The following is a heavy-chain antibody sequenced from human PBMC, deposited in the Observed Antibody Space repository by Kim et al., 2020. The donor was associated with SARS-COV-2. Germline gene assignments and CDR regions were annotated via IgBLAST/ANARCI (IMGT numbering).Heavy chain of an antibody. J-gene: IGHJ3*01. CDR2: IIPLIGTT. V-gene: IGHV1-69*13. D-gene: IGHD5-18*01. CDR3: ASDTSLVGYSYGSNAFDF. CDR1: GGIFSTNA. Sequence: SVKVSCKASGGIFSTNALSWVRQAPGQGLEWMGGIIPLIGTTDYAQKFQGRLTITADESTTTGYMELRSLRPGDTAVYYCASDTSLVGYSYGSNAFDFW.